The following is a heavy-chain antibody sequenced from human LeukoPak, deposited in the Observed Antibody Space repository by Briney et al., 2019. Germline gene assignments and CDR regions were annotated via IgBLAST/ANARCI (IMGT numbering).Heavy chain of an antibody. CDR1: GGSLSSGSCY. Sequence: SETLSLTCTVSGGSLSSGSCYWGWLRQPAGRGLEWVGRIYSSGSTYYNPSLKSRVTITVNKSKNHFSLKLSSVTAADTAVYYCAREDDYGGNYPMGYWGQGTLVTVSS. CDR2: IYSSGST. D-gene: IGHD4-23*01. CDR3: AREDDYGGNYPMGY. J-gene: IGHJ4*02. V-gene: IGHV4-61*02.